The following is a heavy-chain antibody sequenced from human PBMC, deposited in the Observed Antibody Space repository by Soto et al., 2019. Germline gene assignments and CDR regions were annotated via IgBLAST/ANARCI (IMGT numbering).Heavy chain of an antibody. V-gene: IGHV1-18*01. CDR3: ARDPFNIVLATDRSFDY. D-gene: IGHD2-21*01. Sequence: GASVKVSCKASGYTFTSYAISWVRQAPGQGLEWMGWIGAYNGNTNYAQKLQGRVTMTTDTSTSTAYMELRSLRSDDTAMYYCARDPFNIVLATDRSFDYWGQGTLVTVSS. CDR1: GYTFTSYA. J-gene: IGHJ4*02. CDR2: IGAYNGNT.